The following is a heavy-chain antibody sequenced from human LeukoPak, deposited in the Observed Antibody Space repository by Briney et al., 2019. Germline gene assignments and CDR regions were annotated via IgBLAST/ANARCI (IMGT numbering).Heavy chain of an antibody. CDR3: VTFHTGYDY. J-gene: IGHJ4*02. CDR2: IKMRTVVGTT. V-gene: IGHV3-15*01. CDR1: GFTFRNAW. Sequence: GGPLRLSCAASGFTFRNAWMSWVRQAPGKGLEWVGRIKMRTVVGTTDYAAPVKGRFTISRDDSEDMLFLQMNNLKTEDTAVYYCVTFHTGYDYWGQGTLVTVSS. D-gene: IGHD5-12*01.